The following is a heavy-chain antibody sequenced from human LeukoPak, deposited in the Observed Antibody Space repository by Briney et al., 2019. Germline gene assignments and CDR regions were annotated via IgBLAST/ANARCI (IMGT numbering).Heavy chain of an antibody. V-gene: IGHV3-30-3*01. Sequence: PGGALRLSCAASGFTFSSYAMHWVRQAPGKGQEWVAGISYDGNNNYYADSVKGRFTISRDNSKNTLYLEMNSLRAEDTAVYYCARDTDRGFDYWGQGALVTVSS. CDR1: GFTFSSYA. D-gene: IGHD1-14*01. CDR2: ISYDGNNN. J-gene: IGHJ4*02. CDR3: ARDTDRGFDY.